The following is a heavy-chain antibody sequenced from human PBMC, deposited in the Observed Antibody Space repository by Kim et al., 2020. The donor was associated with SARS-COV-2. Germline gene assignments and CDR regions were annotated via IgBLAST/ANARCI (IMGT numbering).Heavy chain of an antibody. D-gene: IGHD3-22*01. Sequence: GGSLRLSCAASGFTFSSYSMNWVRQAPGKGLEWVASISSSSSYIYYADSVKGRFTISRDNAKNSLYLQMNSLRAEDTAVYYCASYYYDSSGYWPWGQGTLVTVSS. CDR3: ASYYYDSSGYWP. CDR1: GFTFSSYS. V-gene: IGHV3-21*01. J-gene: IGHJ4*02. CDR2: ISSSSSYI.